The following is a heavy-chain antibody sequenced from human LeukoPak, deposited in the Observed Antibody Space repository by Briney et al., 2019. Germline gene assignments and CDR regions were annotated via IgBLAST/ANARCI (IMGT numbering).Heavy chain of an antibody. CDR3: ARQTGSGLFILP. CDR1: GVSISSSYSY. D-gene: IGHD3/OR15-3a*01. J-gene: IGHJ4*02. CDR2: IYYTGNT. V-gene: IGHV4-39*01. Sequence: KTSETLSLTCTVSGVSISSSYSYGGWIRQPPGMGLEWIGSIYYTGNTYYNASLKSQVSISIDTSKNQFSLKLTSVTAADTAVYYCARQTGSGLFILPGGQGTLVTVSS.